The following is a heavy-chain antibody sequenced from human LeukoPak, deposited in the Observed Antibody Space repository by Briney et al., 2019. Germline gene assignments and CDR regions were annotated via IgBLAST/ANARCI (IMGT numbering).Heavy chain of an antibody. V-gene: IGHV3-23*01. CDR1: GFTFSSYA. D-gene: IGHD3-10*01. Sequence: GGSLRLSCVASGFTFSSYAMSWVRQAPGKGLEWVSAISGSGGSTYYADSVKGRFTISRDNSKNTLYLQMNSLRAEDTAVYYCAKAHITMVRGVISQPGYYFDYWGQGTLVTVSS. CDR2: ISGSGGST. J-gene: IGHJ4*02. CDR3: AKAHITMVRGVISQPGYYFDY.